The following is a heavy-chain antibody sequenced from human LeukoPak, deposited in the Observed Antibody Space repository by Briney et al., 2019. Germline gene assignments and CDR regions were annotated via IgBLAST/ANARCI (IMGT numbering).Heavy chain of an antibody. V-gene: IGHV4-4*07. Sequence: SETLSLTCTVSGVSISSSYCTWMRQPAGEGLEWIGRISTGGSTTYNPSFKSRVTMSVDMSKNQFSLNLTSVTAADTAVYYCARDQTYYVSSGYYYVTYFQHWGQGILVTVSS. CDR2: ISTGGST. J-gene: IGHJ1*01. D-gene: IGHD3-22*01. CDR1: GVSISSSY. CDR3: ARDQTYYVSSGYYYVTYFQH.